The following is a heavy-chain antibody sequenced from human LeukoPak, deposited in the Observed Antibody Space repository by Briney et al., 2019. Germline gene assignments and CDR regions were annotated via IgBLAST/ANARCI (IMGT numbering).Heavy chain of an antibody. Sequence: GRSLRLSCTASGFTFGDYAMSWVRQAPGKGLEWVGFIRSKAYGGTTEYAAPVKGRFTISRDDSKSIAYLQMNSLKTEDTAVYYCTRGGYGDYGFDYWGQGTLVTVSS. V-gene: IGHV3-49*04. CDR2: IRSKAYGGTT. D-gene: IGHD4-17*01. J-gene: IGHJ4*02. CDR3: TRGGYGDYGFDY. CDR1: GFTFGDYA.